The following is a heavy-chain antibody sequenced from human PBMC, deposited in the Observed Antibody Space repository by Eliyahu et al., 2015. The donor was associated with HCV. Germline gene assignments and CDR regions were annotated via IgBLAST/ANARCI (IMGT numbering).Heavy chain of an antibody. J-gene: IGHJ4*02. CDR1: GFXFPSSA. CDR3: AAAGRRQIDFDY. CDR2: VVVGSGNT. V-gene: IGHV1-58*01. Sequence: QMQLVQSGPEVKKPGTXVKVSCKASGFXFPSSAXQWVRPARGKRLEWIGWVVVGSGNTNYAQKFQERVTITRDMSTSTAYMDLRSLRSEDTAVYYCAAAGRRQIDFDYWGQGTLVTVSS.